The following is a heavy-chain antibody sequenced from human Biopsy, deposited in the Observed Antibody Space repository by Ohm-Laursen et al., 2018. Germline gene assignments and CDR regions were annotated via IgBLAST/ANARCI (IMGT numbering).Heavy chain of an antibody. J-gene: IGHJ2*01. D-gene: IGHD1-26*01. CDR3: ARGGLNYWYFDP. CDR1: GYTFTDSY. Sequence: GASVKVSCKASGYTFTDSYMHWVRQAPGQGLEWMGWINPNSGGTNYAQKFQGRVTMTRDTSMSTAYMELNRLRSDDTAVYYCARGGLNYWYFDPWGRGTLVTVSS. V-gene: IGHV1-2*02. CDR2: INPNSGGT.